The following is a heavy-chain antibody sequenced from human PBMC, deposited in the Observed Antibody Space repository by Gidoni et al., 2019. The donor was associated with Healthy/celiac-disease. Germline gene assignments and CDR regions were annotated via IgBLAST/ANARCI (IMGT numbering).Heavy chain of an antibody. CDR3: ARGPRSAAAGTLGMDV. V-gene: IGHV3-33*08. J-gene: IGHJ6*02. D-gene: IGHD6-13*01. Sequence: QVQLVESGGGVVQPGRSLGISCEGSGFTFSSYGMHWVRQEPGKGLECVVVICYDGSNKYYADSVKGRFTISRDNSNNTLYLQMNSLRAVDTAVYSWARGPRSAAAGTLGMDVWGQGTTVTVSS. CDR2: ICYDGSNK. CDR1: GFTFSSYG.